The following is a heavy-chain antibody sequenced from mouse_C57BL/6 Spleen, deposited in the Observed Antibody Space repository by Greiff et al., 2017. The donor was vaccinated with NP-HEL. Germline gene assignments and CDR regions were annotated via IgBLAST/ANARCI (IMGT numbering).Heavy chain of an antibody. CDR1: GFNIKDYY. D-gene: IGHD1-1*01. V-gene: IGHV14-2*01. CDR3: AKGRGYYFDY. Sequence: VQLQQSGAELVKPGASVKLSCTASGFNIKDYYMHWVKQRTEQGLEWIGRIDPEDGETKYAPKVQGKATITADTSYNTAYLQLSSLTTEVTAVYYCAKGRGYYFDYWGQGTTLTVSS. CDR2: IDPEDGET. J-gene: IGHJ2*01.